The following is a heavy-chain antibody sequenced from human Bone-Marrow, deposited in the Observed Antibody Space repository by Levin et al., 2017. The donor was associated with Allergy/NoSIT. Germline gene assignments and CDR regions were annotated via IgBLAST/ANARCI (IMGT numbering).Heavy chain of an antibody. Sequence: GGSLRLSCAASGFTFDDYAMHWVRQAPGKGLEWVSGISWNSGSIGYADSVKGRFTISRDNAKNSLYLQMNSLRAEDTALYYCAKDSPQLAFDYWGQGTLVTVSS. CDR1: GFTFDDYA. CDR2: ISWNSGSI. J-gene: IGHJ4*02. CDR3: AKDSPQLAFDY. D-gene: IGHD6-13*01. V-gene: IGHV3-9*01.